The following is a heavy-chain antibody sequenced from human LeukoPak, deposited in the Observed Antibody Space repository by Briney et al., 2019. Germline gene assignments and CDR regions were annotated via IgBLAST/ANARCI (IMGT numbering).Heavy chain of an antibody. Sequence: SETLSLTCTVSDDSISDYYRGWIRQPPGKGLEWIGYIYYSGSTNYNPSLKSRVTISVDTSKNQFSLKLSSVTAADTAVYYCARADNDFWSGYLDYWGQGTLVTVSS. CDR3: ARADNDFWSGYLDY. CDR2: IYYSGST. D-gene: IGHD3-3*01. J-gene: IGHJ4*02. CDR1: DDSISDYY. V-gene: IGHV4-59*01.